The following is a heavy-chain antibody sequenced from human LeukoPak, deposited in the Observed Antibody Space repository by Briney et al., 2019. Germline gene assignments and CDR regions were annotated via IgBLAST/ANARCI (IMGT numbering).Heavy chain of an antibody. D-gene: IGHD3-10*01. J-gene: IGHJ5*02. V-gene: IGHV3-23*01. CDR3: AKDQDTYYYGSGSYYTYNWFDP. Sequence: GGSLRLSGAASGFTFSSYAMSWVRQAPGKGLEWVSAISGSGGSTYYADSAKGRFTISRDNSKNTLYLQMNSLRAEDTAVYYCAKDQDTYYYGSGSYYTYNWFDPWGQGTLVTVSS. CDR2: ISGSGGST. CDR1: GFTFSSYA.